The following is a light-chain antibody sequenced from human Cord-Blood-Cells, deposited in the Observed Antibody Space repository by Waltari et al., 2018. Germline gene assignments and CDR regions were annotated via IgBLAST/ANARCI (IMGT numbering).Light chain of an antibody. CDR2: WAS. CDR3: QQYYSTPFT. J-gene: IGKJ3*01. Sequence: DIVMTQYQDSLAVSLGERAPLNCKYSQSVLYSSNNKNYLAWYQQKPGQPPKLLIYWASTRESGVPDRFSGSGSGTDFTLTISSLQAEDVAVYYCQQYYSTPFTFGPGTKVDIK. CDR1: QSVLYSSNNKNY. V-gene: IGKV4-1*01.